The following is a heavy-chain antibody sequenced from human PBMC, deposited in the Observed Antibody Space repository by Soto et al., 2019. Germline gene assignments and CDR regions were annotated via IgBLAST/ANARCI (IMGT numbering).Heavy chain of an antibody. CDR1: GFTFRNYV. D-gene: IGHD7-27*01. V-gene: IGHV3-23*01. CDR2: IAEYDGRT. CDR3: TRRASSWGFFDY. J-gene: IGHJ4*02. Sequence: ESGGGLVQPGGSLRLSCVGSGFTFRNYVMNWVRQAPGKGLEWVSSIAEYDGRTFYADSVKGRFTISRDNSKNMLYLEMDSLRAEDTALYYCTRRASSWGFFDYWGQGTLVTVSS.